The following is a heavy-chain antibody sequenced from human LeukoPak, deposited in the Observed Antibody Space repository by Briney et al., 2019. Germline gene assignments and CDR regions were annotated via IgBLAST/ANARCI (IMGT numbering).Heavy chain of an antibody. Sequence: GGSLRLSCAASGFTVSGNYMSWFRQAPGKGLECVAVIYSGGDTYYADSVKGRFTISRDKSKNGLYLQMNSLRAEDTAVYYCARDWDDGRAERPAWGQGTLVTVSS. CDR2: IYSGGDT. CDR3: ARDWDDGRAERPA. CDR1: GFTVSGNY. V-gene: IGHV3-53*01. J-gene: IGHJ5*02. D-gene: IGHD3-22*01.